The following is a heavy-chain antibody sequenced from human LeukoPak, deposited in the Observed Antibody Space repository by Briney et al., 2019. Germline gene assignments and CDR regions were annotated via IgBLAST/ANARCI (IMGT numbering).Heavy chain of an antibody. J-gene: IGHJ3*02. D-gene: IGHD3-22*01. V-gene: IGHV3-20*04. CDR1: GFTFDDYG. CDR3: ARVHYYDSSGLPGVHAFDI. CDR2: INWNGGST. Sequence: RPGGSLRLSCAASGFTFDDYGMTWVRQAPGKGLEWVSGINWNGGSTGYADSVKGRFTISRDNAKNSLYLQMNSLRAEDTALYYCARVHYYDSSGLPGVHAFDIWGQGTMVTVSS.